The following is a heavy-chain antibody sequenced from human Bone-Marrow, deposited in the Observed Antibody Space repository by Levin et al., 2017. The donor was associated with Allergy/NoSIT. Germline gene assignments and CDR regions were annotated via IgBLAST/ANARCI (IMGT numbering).Heavy chain of an antibody. D-gene: IGHD6-13*01. Sequence: SETLSLTCAVSGGSISSGGYSWSWIRQPPGTGLEWIGYIYHSGSTYYNPSLKSRVTISVDRSKNQFSLKLSSVTAGDTGVYDCGRSIAAAGRDWYFDLWGRGTLVTVCS. CDR2: IYHSGST. V-gene: IGHV4-30-2*01. CDR1: GGSISSGGYS. CDR3: GRSIAAAGRDWYFDL. J-gene: IGHJ2*01.